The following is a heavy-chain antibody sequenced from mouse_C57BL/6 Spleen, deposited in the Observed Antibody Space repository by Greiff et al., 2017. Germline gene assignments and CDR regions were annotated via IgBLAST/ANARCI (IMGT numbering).Heavy chain of an antibody. CDR2: INPNNGGT. CDR3: ARIYYDYDGSSWFAY. Sequence: EVQLQQSGPELVKPGASVKIPCKASGYTFTDYNMDWVKQSPGKSLEWIGDINPNNGGTIYNQKFKGKATLTVDKSSSTAYMELRSLTSEDAAVYYCARIYYDYDGSSWFAYWGQGTLVTVAA. D-gene: IGHD2-4*01. V-gene: IGHV1-18*01. CDR1: GYTFTDYN. J-gene: IGHJ3*01.